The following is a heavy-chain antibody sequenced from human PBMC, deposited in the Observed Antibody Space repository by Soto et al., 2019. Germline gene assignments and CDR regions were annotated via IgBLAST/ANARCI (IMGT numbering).Heavy chain of an antibody. CDR1: GFTFSSYA. CDR2: ISYDGSNK. J-gene: IGHJ6*02. CDR3: ARETDYYYGMDV. V-gene: IGHV3-30-3*01. Sequence: QVQLVESGGGVVQPGRSLRLSCAASGFTFSSYAMHWVRQAPGKGLEWVAVISYDGSNKYYADSVKGRFTISRDNSKNTLYLQINSLRAEDTAVYYCARETDYYYGMDVWGQGTTVTVSS.